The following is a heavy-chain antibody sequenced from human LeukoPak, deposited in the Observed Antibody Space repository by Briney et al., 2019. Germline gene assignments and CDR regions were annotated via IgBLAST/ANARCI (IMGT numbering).Heavy chain of an antibody. CDR3: ARGGGSSYGYVDY. Sequence: GASVKVSCTPSRYTFTGYYMHWVRQAPGQGLEWMGWINPNSGGTNYAQKFQGRVTMTRDTSISTAYMELSRLRSDDTAVYYCARGGGSSYGYVDYWGQGTLVTVSS. D-gene: IGHD5-18*01. CDR2: INPNSGGT. V-gene: IGHV1-2*02. CDR1: RYTFTGYY. J-gene: IGHJ4*02.